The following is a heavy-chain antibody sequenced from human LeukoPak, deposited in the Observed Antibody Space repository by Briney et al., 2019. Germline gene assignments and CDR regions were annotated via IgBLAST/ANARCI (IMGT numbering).Heavy chain of an antibody. D-gene: IGHD3-10*01. J-gene: IGHJ4*02. CDR1: GFTFSSYA. Sequence: GRSLRLSCAASGFTFSSYAMHWVRQAPGKGLEWVAVISYDGSNKYYADSVKGRFTISRDNAKNSLYLQMNSLRAEDTAVYYCARDSRYYYGSGSYPRDYWGQGTLVTVSS. CDR2: ISYDGSNK. V-gene: IGHV3-30-3*01. CDR3: ARDSRYYYGSGSYPRDY.